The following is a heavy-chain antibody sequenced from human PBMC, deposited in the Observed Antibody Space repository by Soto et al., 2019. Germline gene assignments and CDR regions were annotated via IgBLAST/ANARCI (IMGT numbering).Heavy chain of an antibody. J-gene: IGHJ4*02. CDR1: GFTFSNFG. D-gene: IGHD3-3*01. V-gene: IGHV3-30*18. Sequence: QVQLVESGGGVVQPGRSLRLSCAASGFTFSNFGMHWVRQAPGKGLEWVAAISADGSDKYFSGSAKGRFTISRDNSKNTLFLQMNSLRVEDTAVYYCVKGSDVARQELDYWGQGTLVTVSS. CDR3: VKGSDVARQELDY. CDR2: ISADGSDK.